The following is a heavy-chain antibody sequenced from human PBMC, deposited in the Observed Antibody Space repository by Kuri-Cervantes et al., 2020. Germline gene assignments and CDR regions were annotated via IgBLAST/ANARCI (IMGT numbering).Heavy chain of an antibody. J-gene: IGHJ3*02. CDR3: TTEQDSSSWYWYGAFDI. CDR2: IRSKAYGGTT. D-gene: IGHD6-13*01. V-gene: IGHV3-49*04. CDR1: GFTFGDYA. Sequence: GESLKISCTASGFTFGDYAMSWVRQAPGKGLEWVGFIRSKAYGGTTDYAAPVKGRFTISRDDSKNTLYLQMNSLKTEDTAVYYCTTEQDSSSWYWYGAFDIWGQGTMVTVSS.